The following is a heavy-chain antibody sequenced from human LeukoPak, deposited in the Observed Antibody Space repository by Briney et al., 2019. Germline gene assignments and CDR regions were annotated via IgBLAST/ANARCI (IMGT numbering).Heavy chain of an antibody. CDR1: GFTFSSYA. CDR3: AREGGSPIPGFDY. D-gene: IGHD1-26*01. J-gene: IGHJ4*02. Sequence: GRSLRLSCAASGFTFSSYAMHWVRQAPGKGLEWVAVISYDGSNKYYADSVKGRITISRDNSKNTVYLQMNSLRAEDSAVYYCAREGGSPIPGFDYWGQGTLVTVSS. V-gene: IGHV3-30-3*01. CDR2: ISYDGSNK.